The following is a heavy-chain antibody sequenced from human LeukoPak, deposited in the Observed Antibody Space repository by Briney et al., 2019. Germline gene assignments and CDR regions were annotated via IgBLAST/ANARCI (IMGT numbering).Heavy chain of an antibody. CDR1: GFSFTDYP. CDR3: ATDQRYAFDY. D-gene: IGHD3-9*01. V-gene: IGHV3-48*02. J-gene: IGHJ4*02. Sequence: HPGGSLRLSCATSGFSFTDYPMNWVRQAPGKGLEWISNIRTTAEGAKYAYYADSVKGRVTIPRDDGKNTLYLHMSSLRDDDTAVYYCATDQRYAFDYWGQGILVTVSS. CDR2: IRTTAEGAKYA.